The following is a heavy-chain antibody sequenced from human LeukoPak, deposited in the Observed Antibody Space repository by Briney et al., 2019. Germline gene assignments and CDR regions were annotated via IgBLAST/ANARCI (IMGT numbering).Heavy chain of an antibody. CDR3: ARDHDWGVDY. CDR1: GFTFTDHY. J-gene: IGHJ4*02. Sequence: GASVTVSCKASGFTFTDHYMRWVRQAPGQGLEWMGWINGKRGDTNYAQNFQDRVTMTRDTSTSTVYMELSRLTVDDTAVYYCARDHDWGVDYWGQGTLVTVSS. V-gene: IGHV1-2*02. CDR2: INGKRGDT. D-gene: IGHD7-27*01.